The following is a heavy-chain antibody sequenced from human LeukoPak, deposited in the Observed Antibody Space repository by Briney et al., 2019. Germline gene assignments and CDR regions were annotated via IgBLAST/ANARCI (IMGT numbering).Heavy chain of an antibody. D-gene: IGHD5-18*01. CDR1: GVTFSRYA. Sequence: GGSLRLSCAASGVTFSRYAMSWVRQAPGEGLEWVSAISESGTGTYYADSVKGRFTISRDNSKNTLSLQMNSLRAEDTAVYYCAKDIAQGYTFGSIEQDYWGQGTLVTVSS. V-gene: IGHV3-23*01. J-gene: IGHJ4*02. CDR2: ISESGTGT. CDR3: AKDIAQGYTFGSIEQDY.